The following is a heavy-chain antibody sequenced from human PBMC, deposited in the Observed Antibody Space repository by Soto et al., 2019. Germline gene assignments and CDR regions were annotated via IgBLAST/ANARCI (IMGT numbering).Heavy chain of an antibody. V-gene: IGHV4-59*12. J-gene: IGHJ4*02. CDR1: GASMFGNN. CDR3: AREVPSTVTSYLDV. CDR2: VYYNGSV. Sequence: QVQLKESGPGLVKPSETLSLTCTVSGASMFGNNWYWIWLRPGPGLEWIGYVYYNGSVSYNSSLGSRVTISVETSKNQFSLKLASVTAADTAEYYCAREVPSTVTSYLDVWGQGTLVTGSS. D-gene: IGHD3-9*01.